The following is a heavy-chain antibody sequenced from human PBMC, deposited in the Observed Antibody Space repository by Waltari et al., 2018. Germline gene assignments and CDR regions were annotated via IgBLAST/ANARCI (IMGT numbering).Heavy chain of an antibody. CDR1: GYTFTSYD. CDR3: VRGRQKRDPVIVGATYPDY. V-gene: IGHV1-8*01. J-gene: IGHJ4*02. Sequence: QVQLVQSGAEVKKPGASVKVSCKASGYTFTSYDINWVRQATGQGLEWMGWMNPNSGNTGYAQKFQGRVTMTRNTSISTAYMELSSLRSEDTAVYYCVRGRQKRDPVIVGATYPDYWGQGTLVTVSS. D-gene: IGHD1-26*01. CDR2: MNPNSGNT.